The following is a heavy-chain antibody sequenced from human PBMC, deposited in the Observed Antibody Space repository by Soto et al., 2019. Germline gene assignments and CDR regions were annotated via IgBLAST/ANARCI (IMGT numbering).Heavy chain of an antibody. V-gene: IGHV3-30-3*01. J-gene: IGHJ4*02. CDR2: ISFEGNDK. D-gene: IGHD3-9*01. CDR1: GFSFSSYA. Sequence: GGSLRLSCAASGFSFSSYAMHWVRQAPGKGLEWAAVISFEGNDKYYADSVKGRFTISRDENENTLYLQMNSLRPEDTAVYYCARDRYLDSYAFDSWGQGTLVTVSS. CDR3: ARDRYLDSYAFDS.